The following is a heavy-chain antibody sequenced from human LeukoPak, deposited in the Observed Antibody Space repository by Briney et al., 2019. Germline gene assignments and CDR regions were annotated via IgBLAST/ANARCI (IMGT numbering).Heavy chain of an antibody. D-gene: IGHD3/OR15-3a*01. CDR3: ARVISGFWTGYYDPFDI. Sequence: ASGKVSCKASGYTFTSYDINWVRQATGQGLEWMGWMHPNSGTAGYAHNFQGRVTITGDTSMSTAYMELSSLRSEDTAVYYCARVISGFWTGYYDPFDIWGQGTMVTVSS. CDR1: GYTFTSYD. J-gene: IGHJ3*02. CDR2: MHPNSGTA. V-gene: IGHV1-8*03.